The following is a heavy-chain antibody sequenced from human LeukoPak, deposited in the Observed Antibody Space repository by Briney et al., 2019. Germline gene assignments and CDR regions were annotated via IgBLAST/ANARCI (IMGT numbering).Heavy chain of an antibody. CDR3: AGDSSGYYYEDY. V-gene: IGHV3-30-3*01. CDR2: ISYDGSNK. Sequence: GGSLRLSCAASGFTFSSYAMHWVRQAPGKGLEWVAVISYDGSNKYYADSVKGRFTISRDNSKNTLYLQMNSLRAEDTAVYYCAGDSSGYYYEDYWGQGTLVTVSS. J-gene: IGHJ4*02. D-gene: IGHD3-22*01. CDR1: GFTFSSYA.